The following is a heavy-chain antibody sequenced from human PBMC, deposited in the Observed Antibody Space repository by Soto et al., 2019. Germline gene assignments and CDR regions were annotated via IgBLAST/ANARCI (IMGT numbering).Heavy chain of an antibody. V-gene: IGHV1-8*01. CDR2: MNPNSGNT. CDR1: GYTFTSYD. J-gene: IGHJ4*02. CDR3: ARALGVRGVIAKRYYFDF. D-gene: IGHD3-10*01. Sequence: ASVKVSFKASGYTFTSYDINWVRQATGQGLEWMGWMNPNSGNTGYAQKFQGRVTMTRNTSISTAYMELSSLRSEDTAVYYCARALGVRGVIAKRYYFDFWGQGTLVTVSS.